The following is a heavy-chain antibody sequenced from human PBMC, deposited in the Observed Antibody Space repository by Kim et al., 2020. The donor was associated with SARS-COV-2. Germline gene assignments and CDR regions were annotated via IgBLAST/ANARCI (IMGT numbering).Heavy chain of an antibody. J-gene: IGHJ6*02. V-gene: IGHV3-30-3*01. D-gene: IGHD6-13*01. CDR3: ARPRIAAARDYYYYGMDV. Sequence: GGSLRLSCAASGFTFSSYAMHWVRQAPGKGLEWVAVISYDGSNKYYADSVKGRFTISRDNSKNTLYLQMNSLRAEDTAVYYCARPRIAAARDYYYYGMDVWGQGTTVTVSS. CDR2: ISYDGSNK. CDR1: GFTFSSYA.